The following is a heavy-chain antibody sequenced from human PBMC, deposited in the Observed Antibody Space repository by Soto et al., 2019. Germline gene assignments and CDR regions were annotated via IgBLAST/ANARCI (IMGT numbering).Heavy chain of an antibody. CDR2: IKQDGSEN. V-gene: IGHV3-7*03. CDR1: GFTFSNYW. CDR3: ARERGSKSMDV. D-gene: IGHD2-15*01. Sequence: EVQLVESGGGLVQPGGSLRLSCVVSGFTFSNYWMTWVRRAPGKGLEWVANIKQDGSENSYVGSVKGRFTISRDNAKNSLYLQMNNLRAEDAAVYYCARERGSKSMDVWGQGTTVTVSS. J-gene: IGHJ6*02.